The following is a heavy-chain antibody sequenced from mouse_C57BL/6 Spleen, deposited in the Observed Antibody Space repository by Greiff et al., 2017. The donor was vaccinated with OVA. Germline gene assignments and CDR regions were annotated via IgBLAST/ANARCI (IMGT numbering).Heavy chain of an antibody. CDR3: ARLDGNYGAWFAY. J-gene: IGHJ3*01. D-gene: IGHD2-1*01. Sequence: VKLVESGPGLVAPSQSLSITCTVSGFSLTSYGVHWVRQPPGKGLEWLVVIWSDGSTTYNSALKSRLSISKDNSKSQVFLKMNSLQTDDTAMYYCARLDGNYGAWFAYWGQGTLVTVSA. V-gene: IGHV2-6*03. CDR1: GFSLTSYG. CDR2: IWSDGST.